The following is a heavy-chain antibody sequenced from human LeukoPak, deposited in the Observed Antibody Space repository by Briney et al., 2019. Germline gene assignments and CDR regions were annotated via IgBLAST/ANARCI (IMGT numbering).Heavy chain of an antibody. CDR1: GGSISNRSYY. CDR2: ISDSGNT. V-gene: IGHV4-39*02. J-gene: IGHJ4*02. Sequence: SETLSLTCTVSGGSISNRSYYWGWIRQPPGKGLEWIGKISDSGNTYYSPSLRSRVTISIDTSKNQFSLKLSSVTATDTAVYYCARDLDYWGQGTLVTVSS. CDR3: ARDLDY.